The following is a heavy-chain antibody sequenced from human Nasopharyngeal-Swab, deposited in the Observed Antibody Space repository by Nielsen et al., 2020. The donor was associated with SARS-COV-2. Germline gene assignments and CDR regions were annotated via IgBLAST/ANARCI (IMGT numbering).Heavy chain of an antibody. CDR2: IYWDDDK. V-gene: IGHV2-5*02. D-gene: IGHD3-9*01. CDR3: ARQGDYDILTGYGY. J-gene: IGHJ4*02. CDR1: GFSLSTSGVG. Sequence: SGPTLVKPTQTLTLTCTFSGFSLSTSGVGVGWIRQPPGKALEWLAHIYWDDDKRYSPSLKSRLTITKDTSKNQVVRTMTNMDPVDTATYYCARQGDYDILTGYGYWGQGTLVTVSS.